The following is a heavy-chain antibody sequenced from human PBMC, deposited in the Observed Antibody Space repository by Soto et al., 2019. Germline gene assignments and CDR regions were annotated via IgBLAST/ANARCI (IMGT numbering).Heavy chain of an antibody. CDR1: GGTFSSYA. D-gene: IGHD3-3*01. Sequence: QVQLVQSGAEVKKPGSSVKVSCKASGGTFSSYAISWVRQAPGQGLEWMGGIIPIFGTANYAQKFQGRVTITADESTSTADMELSSLRSEDTAVYYCARRGTYYDFWSGYYDYWGQGTLVTVSS. CDR2: IIPIFGTA. CDR3: ARRGTYYDFWSGYYDY. J-gene: IGHJ4*02. V-gene: IGHV1-69*12.